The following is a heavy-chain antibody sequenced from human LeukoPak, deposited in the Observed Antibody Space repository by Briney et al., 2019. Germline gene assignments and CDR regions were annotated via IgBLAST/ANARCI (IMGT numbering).Heavy chain of an antibody. J-gene: IGHJ4*02. D-gene: IGHD5-18*01. Sequence: ASVKVSCKASGYTFTSYGISWVRQAPGQGLEWMGLISAYNGNTNYAQKLQGRVTMTTDTSTSTAYMELRSLRSDDTAVYYCAREWLYSYGTALDYWGQGTLVTVSS. V-gene: IGHV1-18*01. CDR1: GYTFTSYG. CDR3: AREWLYSYGTALDY. CDR2: ISAYNGNT.